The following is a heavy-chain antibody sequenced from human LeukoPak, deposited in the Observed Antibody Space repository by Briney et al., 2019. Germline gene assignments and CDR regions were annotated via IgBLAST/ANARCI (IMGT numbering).Heavy chain of an antibody. CDR2: ISGSGGST. D-gene: IGHD5-18*01. CDR1: GFTFSSYA. CDR3: ARSNTAMVFFDY. Sequence: GSLRLSCAASGFTFSSYAMSWVRQAPGKGLEWVSAISGSGGSTYYADSVKGRFTISRDNSKNTLYLQMNSLRAEDTAVYYCARSNTAMVFFDYWGQGTLVTVSS. J-gene: IGHJ4*02. V-gene: IGHV3-23*01.